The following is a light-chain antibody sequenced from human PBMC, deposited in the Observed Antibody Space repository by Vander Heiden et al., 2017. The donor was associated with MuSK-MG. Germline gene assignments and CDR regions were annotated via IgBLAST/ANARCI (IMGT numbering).Light chain of an antibody. CDR3: QQYNNWPPIT. CDR2: CAS. Sequence: EIVMTQSPATLSVSPGERATLSCRASQSVSSNLAWYQQKPGQAPRLLIYCASTRATGIPARFSGSGYGTEFTLTISSRQSEDFAVYYCQQYNNWPPITFGPGTKVDIK. CDR1: QSVSSN. J-gene: IGKJ3*01. V-gene: IGKV3-15*01.